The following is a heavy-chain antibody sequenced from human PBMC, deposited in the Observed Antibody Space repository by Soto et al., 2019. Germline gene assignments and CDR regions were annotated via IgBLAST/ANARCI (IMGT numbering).Heavy chain of an antibody. CDR2: INPSGGST. Sequence: ASVKVSCKASGYTFTSYYMHWVRQAPGQGLEWMGIINPSGGSTSYAQKFQGRVTMTRGTSTSTVYMELSSLRSEDTAVYYCARPLARVKDIVVVPAATDAFDIWGQGTMVTVSS. D-gene: IGHD2-2*01. CDR3: ARPLARVKDIVVVPAATDAFDI. J-gene: IGHJ3*02. V-gene: IGHV1-46*01. CDR1: GYTFTSYY.